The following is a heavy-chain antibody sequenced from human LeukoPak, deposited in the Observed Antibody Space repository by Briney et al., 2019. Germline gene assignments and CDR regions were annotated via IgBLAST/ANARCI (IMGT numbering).Heavy chain of an antibody. D-gene: IGHD4-17*01. J-gene: IGHJ4*02. CDR3: ARAPYGDHIDY. CDR1: GGSISSYY. CDR2: TYYSGST. Sequence: PSETLSLTCTVSGGSISSYYWSWIRQPPGKGLEWIGYTYYSGSTNYNPSLKSRVTISVDTSKNQFSLRLSSVTAADTAVYYCARAPYGDHIDYWGQGTLVTVSS. V-gene: IGHV4-59*01.